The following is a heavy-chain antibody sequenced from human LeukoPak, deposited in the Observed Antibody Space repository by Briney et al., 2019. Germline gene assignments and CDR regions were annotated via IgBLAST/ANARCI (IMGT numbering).Heavy chain of an antibody. D-gene: IGHD6-6*01. V-gene: IGHV1-18*04. CDR1: GYTFTSYY. Sequence: ASVKVSCKASGYTFTSYYMHWVRQAPGQGLEWMGWISAYNGNTNYAQKLQGRVTMTTDTSTSTAYVELRSLRSDDTAVYYCARSFIAARPGDAFDIWGQGTMVTVSS. CDR3: ARSFIAARPGDAFDI. J-gene: IGHJ3*02. CDR2: ISAYNGNT.